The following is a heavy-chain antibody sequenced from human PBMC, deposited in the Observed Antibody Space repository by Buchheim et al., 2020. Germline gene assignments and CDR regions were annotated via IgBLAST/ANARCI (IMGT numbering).Heavy chain of an antibody. CDR3: ARDLEYSSGWYGQLYYYYGMDV. Sequence: VQLVESGGGVVQPGRSLRLSCAASGFTFSSYAMHWVRQAPGKGLEWEAVISYDGSNKYYADSVKGRFTISIDNSKNTLYLQMNSLRAEDTAVYYCARDLEYSSGWYGQLYYYYGMDVWGQGTT. V-gene: IGHV3-30*04. D-gene: IGHD6-19*01. J-gene: IGHJ6*02. CDR2: ISYDGSNK. CDR1: GFTFSSYA.